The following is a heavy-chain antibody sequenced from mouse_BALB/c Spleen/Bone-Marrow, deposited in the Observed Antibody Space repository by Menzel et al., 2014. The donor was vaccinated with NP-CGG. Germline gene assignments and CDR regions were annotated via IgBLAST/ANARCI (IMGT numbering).Heavy chain of an antibody. D-gene: IGHD1-1*01. CDR2: ISDGGSYT. V-gene: IGHV5-4*02. CDR3: VLRWVAY. CDR1: GFTFSDYY. Sequence: EVKLMESGGGLVKPGGSLKPSCAASGFTFSDYYLYWVRQTPEKRLEWVATISDGGSYTYYPASVKGRFTISRVNAKNNLYLQMSSQKSENTAKYYCVLRWVAYWSQGTLVTGTA. J-gene: IGHJ3*01.